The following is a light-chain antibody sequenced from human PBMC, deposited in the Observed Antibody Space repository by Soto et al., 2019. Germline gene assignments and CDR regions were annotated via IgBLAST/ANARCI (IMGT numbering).Light chain of an antibody. CDR1: SSNIGPGYY. V-gene: IGLV1-40*01. Sequence: QSLLTKTPSVSGAPGQTVPISYTSRSSNIGPGYYVLWYQHLPGTAPKLRIYGTTNPPSGVPDRFSGSKSGITASLSLTWLQPEDEADYYSQYYDSSLSASVFGVGTKVTV. J-gene: IGLJ1*01. CDR3: QYYDSSLSASV. CDR2: GTT.